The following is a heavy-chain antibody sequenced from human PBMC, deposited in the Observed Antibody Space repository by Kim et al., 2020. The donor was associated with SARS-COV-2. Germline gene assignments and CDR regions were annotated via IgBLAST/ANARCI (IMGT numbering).Heavy chain of an antibody. D-gene: IGHD6-19*01. CDR2: IWYDGSNK. J-gene: IGHJ5*02. Sequence: GGSLRLSCAASGFTFSSYGMHWVRQAPGKGLEWVAVIWYDGSNKYYADSVKGRFTISRDNSKNTLYLQMNSLRAEDTAVYYCARDGSGWSEGWFDPWGQGTLVTVSS. CDR1: GFTFSSYG. V-gene: IGHV3-33*01. CDR3: ARDGSGWSEGWFDP.